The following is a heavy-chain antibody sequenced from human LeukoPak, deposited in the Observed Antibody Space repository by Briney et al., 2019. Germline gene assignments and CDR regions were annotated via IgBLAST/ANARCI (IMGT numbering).Heavy chain of an antibody. V-gene: IGHV1-8*02. Sequence: ASVKVSCKASGGTFSSYAINWVRQATGQGPEWMGWVSPNSGNTGYAQKFQGRVTMTRSTSMSTAYMELSSLRSEDTAVYYCARAVRCSGGSCYYFDYWGQGTLVTVSS. J-gene: IGHJ4*02. CDR3: ARAVRCSGGSCYYFDY. CDR2: VSPNSGNT. D-gene: IGHD2-15*01. CDR1: GGTFSSYA.